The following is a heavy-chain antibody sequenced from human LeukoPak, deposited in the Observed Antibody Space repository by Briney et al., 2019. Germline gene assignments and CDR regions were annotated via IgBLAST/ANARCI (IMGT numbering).Heavy chain of an antibody. V-gene: IGHV1-18*01. CDR2: ISAYNGKT. CDR1: GYTFTSYG. J-gene: IGHJ4*02. D-gene: IGHD1-14*01. CDR3: ARDPARPSETTLYDY. Sequence: GASVKVSCKASGYTFTSYGISWVRQAPGQGVEWMGWISAYNGKTNYAQKLQGRVTMTTDTSTSTAYMELRSLRSDDTAVYYCARDPARPSETTLYDYWGQGTLVTVSS.